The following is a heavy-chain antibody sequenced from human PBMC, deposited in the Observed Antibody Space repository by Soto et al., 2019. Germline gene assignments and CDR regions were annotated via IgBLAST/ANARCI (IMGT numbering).Heavy chain of an antibody. CDR3: ARGVDFEGFSPYGMDV. CDR2: IYYSGTA. J-gene: IGHJ6*02. Sequence: SETLSLTCTVSGGSINTGDYYWTWIRQPGGKGLEWIGYIYYSGTAYYNPSLKSRVSLSLDTSKNHFSLRLTSVTAADTAVYYCARGVDFEGFSPYGMDVWGQGTTVTVSS. V-gene: IGHV4-30-4*01. CDR1: GGSINTGDYY. D-gene: IGHD3-3*01.